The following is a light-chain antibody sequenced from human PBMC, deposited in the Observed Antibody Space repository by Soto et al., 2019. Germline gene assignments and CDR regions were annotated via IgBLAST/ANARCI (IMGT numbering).Light chain of an antibody. Sequence: QSALTQPASVSGSPGQSITISCTGTSSDVGGYNYVSWYQQHPGKAPKLMIYEVSNRPSGVSNRFSVSKSGNTASLTISGLKAEDEADYYCSSYTSSSTYVFGTGTKVTVL. CDR1: SSDVGGYNY. V-gene: IGLV2-14*01. CDR2: EVS. J-gene: IGLJ1*01. CDR3: SSYTSSSTYV.